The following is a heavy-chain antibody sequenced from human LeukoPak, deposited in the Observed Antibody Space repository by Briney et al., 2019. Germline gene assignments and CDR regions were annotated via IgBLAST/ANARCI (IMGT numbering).Heavy chain of an antibody. Sequence: PSETLSLTCTVSGGSISNYYWCWIRQPAGKGLEWIGRVYTSGTTEYNPSLKSRVTMSIDTSKNQFSLKLSSVTAADTAVYYCARASSYCSSTSCFYFDYWGQGTLVTVSS. D-gene: IGHD2-2*01. CDR2: VYTSGTT. CDR3: ARASSYCSSTSCFYFDY. CDR1: GGSISNYY. V-gene: IGHV4-4*07. J-gene: IGHJ4*02.